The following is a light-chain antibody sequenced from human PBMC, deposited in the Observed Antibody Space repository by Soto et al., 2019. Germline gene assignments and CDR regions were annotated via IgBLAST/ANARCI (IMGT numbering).Light chain of an antibody. CDR3: CSYAGSYTYV. CDR1: SSDVGAYKY. V-gene: IGLV2-11*01. CDR2: DVS. J-gene: IGLJ1*01. Sequence: QSALTQPRSVSGSPGQSVTVSCTGTSSDVGAYKYVSWYQQHPGKAPKLMIYDVSKRPSGVPDRFSGSKSGSTASLTISGLQPEAEGDYCCCSYAGSYTYVFGTGTKVTVL.